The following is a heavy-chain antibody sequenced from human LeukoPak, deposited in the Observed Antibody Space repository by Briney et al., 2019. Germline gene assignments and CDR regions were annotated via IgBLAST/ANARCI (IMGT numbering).Heavy chain of an antibody. D-gene: IGHD6-13*01. V-gene: IGHV1-24*01. CDR2: FDPEDGGT. J-gene: IGHJ6*03. CDR1: GYTLTELS. Sequence: ASVKVSCKVSGYTLTELSMHWVRQAPGKGLEWMGGFDPEDGGTIYAQKFQGRVTMTEDTSTDTAYMELRSLRSDDTAVYYCARGQLVPTPLLMDVWGKGTTVTISS. CDR3: ARGQLVPTPLLMDV.